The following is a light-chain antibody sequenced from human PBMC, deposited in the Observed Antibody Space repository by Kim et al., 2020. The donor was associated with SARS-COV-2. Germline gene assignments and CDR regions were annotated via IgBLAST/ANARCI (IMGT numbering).Light chain of an antibody. Sequence: VYPGPTASLTFSGDQLGNKYACCYQQKPRQPPVLVIYQYSKRPSVIPARFSGSNSATTATLTIRGTQAMDEADYYCQAWDSSTYVFGPGTKVTVL. CDR2: QYS. V-gene: IGLV3-1*01. J-gene: IGLJ1*01. CDR3: QAWDSSTYV. CDR1: QLGNKY.